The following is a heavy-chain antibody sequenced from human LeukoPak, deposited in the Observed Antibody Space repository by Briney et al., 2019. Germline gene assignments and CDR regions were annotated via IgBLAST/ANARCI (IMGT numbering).Heavy chain of an antibody. Sequence: GGSLRLSCAASGFTFSNYWMSWVRQAPGKGLEWVSAISGSGGSTYYADSVKGRFTISRDNSKNTLYLQMNSLRAEDTAVYYCAKDFSQQLVGPFDYWGQGTLVTVSS. J-gene: IGHJ4*02. V-gene: IGHV3-23*01. CDR2: ISGSGGST. CDR1: GFTFSNYW. CDR3: AKDFSQQLVGPFDY. D-gene: IGHD6-13*01.